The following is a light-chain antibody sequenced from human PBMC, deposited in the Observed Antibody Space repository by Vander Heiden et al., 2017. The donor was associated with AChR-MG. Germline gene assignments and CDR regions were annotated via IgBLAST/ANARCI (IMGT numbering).Light chain of an antibody. Sequence: DIQVTQSPSSLSASVGDRVTITCRASQSITNYLSWHLQKPGKAPKLLIYAASSLQSGVPSRFSGSGSGTDFTLTISRLQPEDFATYYCQRRDRIVVTFAQGTLLDI. V-gene: IGKV1-39*01. J-gene: IGKJ5*01. CDR3: QRRDRIVVT. CDR2: AAS. CDR1: QSITNY.